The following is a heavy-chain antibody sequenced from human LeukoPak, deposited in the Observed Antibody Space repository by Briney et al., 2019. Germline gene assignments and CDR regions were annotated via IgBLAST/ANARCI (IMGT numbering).Heavy chain of an antibody. V-gene: IGHV3-23*01. D-gene: IGHD4-17*01. CDR3: AKTQGGDYFFGP. CDR1: GFTFSSYA. J-gene: IGHJ5*02. Sequence: GGSLRLSCAASGFTFSSYAMTWVRQAPGQGLEWVSALSASGGGTYYADSVKGRFTISRDNSKNTLYLQMNSLRAEDTAVYYCAKTQGGDYFFGPWGQGTLVTVSS. CDR2: LSASGGGT.